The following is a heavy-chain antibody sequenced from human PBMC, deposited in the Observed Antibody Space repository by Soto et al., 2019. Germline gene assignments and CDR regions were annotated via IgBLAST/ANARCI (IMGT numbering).Heavy chain of an antibody. CDR1: GFKFSTYG. J-gene: IGHJ6*02. CDR3: AKGLVGYVFGVQDYYFGMDV. CDR2: ISYDGNNK. Sequence: QVQLVESGGGVVQPGRSLRLSCGASGFKFSTYGMHWVRQAPGKGLEWVAVISYDGNNKDYSDSVKGRFTISRDNSKNTSYLQMKSLSAEDTAVYYCAKGLVGYVFGVQDYYFGMDVWGQGTTVAVSS. V-gene: IGHV3-30*18. D-gene: IGHD1-26*01.